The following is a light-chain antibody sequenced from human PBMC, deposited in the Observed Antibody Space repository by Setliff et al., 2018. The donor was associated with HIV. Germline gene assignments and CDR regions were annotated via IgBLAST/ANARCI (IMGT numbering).Light chain of an antibody. CDR1: SSDVGGYYS. J-gene: IGLJ1*01. V-gene: IGLV2-14*03. CDR3: SSYTTSSTLYG. CDR2: DVI. Sequence: QSALTQPASVSGSPGQSITISCTGISSDVGGYYSVSWYQQHPGKAPKLMIYDVINRPSGVSNRFSGSRSGNTASLTISGLQVEDEADYYCSSYTTSSTLYGVGPGTKVTVL.